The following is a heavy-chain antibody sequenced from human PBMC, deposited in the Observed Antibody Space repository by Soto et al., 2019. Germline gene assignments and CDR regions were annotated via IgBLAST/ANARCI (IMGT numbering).Heavy chain of an antibody. D-gene: IGHD1-26*01. CDR2: IKQDGSEK. CDR1: GFTFSSYW. J-gene: IGHJ6*02. Sequence: GGSLRLSCAASGFTFSSYWMSWVRQAPGKGLEWVANIKQDGSEKYYVDSVKGRFTISRDNAKNSLYLQMNSLRAEDTAVYYCARGGAPIVVPYYYYYGMDVWGQGTTVTVSS. V-gene: IGHV3-7*01. CDR3: ARGGAPIVVPYYYYYGMDV.